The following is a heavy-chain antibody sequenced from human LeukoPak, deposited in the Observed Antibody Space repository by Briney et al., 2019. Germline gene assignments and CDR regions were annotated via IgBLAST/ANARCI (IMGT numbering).Heavy chain of an antibody. CDR2: ISSSSSYI. Sequence: GGSLRLSCAASGFTFSSYAMSWVRQAPGKGLEWVSSISSSSSYIHYADSVKGRFTISRDNAKNSLYLQMNSLRAEDTAVYYCAREDRYFDLYYYYYMDVWAKGPRSPSP. CDR1: GFTFSSYA. D-gene: IGHD3-9*01. V-gene: IGHV3-21*06. J-gene: IGHJ6*03. CDR3: AREDRYFDLYYYYYMDV.